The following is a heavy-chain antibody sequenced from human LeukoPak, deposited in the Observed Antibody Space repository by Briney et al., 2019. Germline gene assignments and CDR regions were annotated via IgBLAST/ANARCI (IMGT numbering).Heavy chain of an antibody. Sequence: GASVKVSCKASGYTFTGYYMHWVRQAPGQGLEWMGWISAYNGNTNYAQKLQGRVTMTTDTSTSTAYMELRSLRSDDTAVYYCARDTAQMEFAAAAQPPYYYYYMDVWGKGTTVTISS. J-gene: IGHJ6*03. CDR2: ISAYNGNT. V-gene: IGHV1-18*04. CDR3: ARDTAQMEFAAAAQPPYYYYYMDV. D-gene: IGHD6-13*01. CDR1: GYTFTGYY.